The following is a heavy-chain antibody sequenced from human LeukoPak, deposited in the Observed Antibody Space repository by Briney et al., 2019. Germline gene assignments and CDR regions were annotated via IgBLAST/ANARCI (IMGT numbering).Heavy chain of an antibody. D-gene: IGHD3-3*02. V-gene: IGHV3-74*01. CDR3: ARPLASGPDF. CDR1: GFTFSSYA. J-gene: IGHJ4*02. Sequence: GRSLRLSCAASGFTFSSYAMHWVRQAPGKGLVWVSRIDSDGSSTRYADSVKGRFTISRDNAKNTLYLQMNSLRAEDTAVYYCARPLASGPDFWGQGTLVTVSS. CDR2: IDSDGSST.